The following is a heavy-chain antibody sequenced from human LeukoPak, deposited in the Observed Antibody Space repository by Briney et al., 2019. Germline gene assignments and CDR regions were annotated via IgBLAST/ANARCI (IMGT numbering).Heavy chain of an antibody. CDR3: ARTGYSYGYWLDY. D-gene: IGHD5-18*01. CDR1: GGSISSSSYY. CDR2: IYYSGST. V-gene: IGHV4-39*07. J-gene: IGHJ4*02. Sequence: TSSETLSLTCTVSGGSISSSSYYWGWIRQPPGKGLEWIGSIYYSGSTYYNPSLKSRVTISVDTSKNQFSLKLSSVTAADTAVYYCARTGYSYGYWLDYWGQGTLIAVSS.